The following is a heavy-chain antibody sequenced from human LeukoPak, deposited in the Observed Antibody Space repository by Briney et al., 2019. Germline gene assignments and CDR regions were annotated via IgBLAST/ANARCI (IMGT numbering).Heavy chain of an antibody. D-gene: IGHD3-10*01. J-gene: IGHJ4*02. CDR1: GFSFSSYW. CDR3: VRDYYSGY. CDR2: IKQDGSET. V-gene: IGHV3-7*05. Sequence: GGSLRLSCATSGFSFSSYWMSWVRQAPGKGLEWMAKIKQDGSETYYVDSVKGRFTTSRDNAKNSVYLQMNSLRAEDTAVYYCVRDYYSGYWGQGTLVTVSS.